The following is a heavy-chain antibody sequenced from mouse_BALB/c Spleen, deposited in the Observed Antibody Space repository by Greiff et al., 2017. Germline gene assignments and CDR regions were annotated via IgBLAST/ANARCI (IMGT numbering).Heavy chain of an antibody. J-gene: IGHJ1*01. D-gene: IGHD2-4*01. CDR2: INPYNGAT. V-gene: IGHV1-31*01. Sequence: EVQLQQSGPELVKPGASVKISCKASGYSFTGYYMHWVKQSHVKSLEWIGRINPYNGATSYNQNFKDKASLTVDKSSSTAYMELHSLTSEDSAVYYCARIYDYEWYFDVWGAGTTVTVSS. CDR3: ARIYDYEWYFDV. CDR1: GYSFTGYY.